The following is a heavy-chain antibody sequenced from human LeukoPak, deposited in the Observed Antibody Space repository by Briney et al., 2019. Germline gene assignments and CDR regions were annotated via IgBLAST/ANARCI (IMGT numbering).Heavy chain of an antibody. CDR2: ISWNSAII. J-gene: IGHJ6*02. Sequence: GGSLRLSCAASGFTFDDYAMLWVRQAPGKGVAWVSGISWNSAIIGYADSLKSLFTISRDNAKNSLYLQMNSLRAEDTAFYYCAKDNYYASGSYLGGMDVWGQGTTVTVSS. D-gene: IGHD3-10*01. CDR1: GFTFDDYA. CDR3: AKDNYYASGSYLGGMDV. V-gene: IGHV3-9*01.